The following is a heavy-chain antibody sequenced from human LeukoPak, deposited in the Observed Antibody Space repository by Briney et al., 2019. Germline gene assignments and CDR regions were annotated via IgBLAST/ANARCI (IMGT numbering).Heavy chain of an antibody. CDR3: ARDRYFYGSGSYSLFDY. V-gene: IGHV3-21*01. D-gene: IGHD3-10*01. CDR2: ISSSSSYI. J-gene: IGHJ4*02. CDR1: GFTFSSYS. Sequence: GGNLRFYCAASGFTFSSYSMNWVRQAPGKGLKWVSSISSSSSYIYYADPVKGRFTISRDNAKNSLYLQMNSLRAEDTAVYYCARDRYFYGSGSYSLFDYWGQGTLVTVSS.